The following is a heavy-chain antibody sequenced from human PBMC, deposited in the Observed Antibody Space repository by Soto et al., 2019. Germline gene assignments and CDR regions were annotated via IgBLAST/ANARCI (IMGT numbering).Heavy chain of an antibody. CDR1: GFSFSRYA. Sequence: GGSLRLSCAASGFSFSRYAMRWVGQAPGKGLEWVAAITNSGGGTSYADSVKGRFTISRDDSKNTLYLQMNSLRVEDTALYYCAKGRFGPGHPWGQGPPVTGSS. V-gene: IGHV3-23*01. CDR3: AKGRFGPGHP. D-gene: IGHD3-3*01. J-gene: IGHJ5*02. CDR2: ITNSGGGT.